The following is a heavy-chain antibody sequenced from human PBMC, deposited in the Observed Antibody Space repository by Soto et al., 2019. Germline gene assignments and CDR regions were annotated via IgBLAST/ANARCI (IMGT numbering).Heavy chain of an antibody. CDR1: GDSVSSNSAA. D-gene: IGHD3-10*01. CDR3: ARDSGMSGDRDFDY. Sequence: SQTLSLTCAISGDSVSSNSAAWNWIRQSPSRGLEWLGRTYYRSKWYNDYAVSVKSRITINPDTSKNQFSLQLNSVTPEDTAVYYGARDSGMSGDRDFDYWGQGTLVTVSS. J-gene: IGHJ4*02. V-gene: IGHV6-1*01. CDR2: TYYRSKWYN.